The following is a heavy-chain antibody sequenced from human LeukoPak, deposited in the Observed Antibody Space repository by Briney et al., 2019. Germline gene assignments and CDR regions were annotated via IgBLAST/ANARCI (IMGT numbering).Heavy chain of an antibody. CDR1: GFTFDDYA. D-gene: IGHD6-13*01. V-gene: IGHV3-9*01. J-gene: IGHJ6*03. Sequence: GGSLRLSCAASGFTFDDYAMHWVRQAPGKGLEWVSGISWNSGSIGYADSVKGRFTTSRDNAKKSLYLQMNSLRAEDTALYYCAKDGHSSSWYYYYYMDVWGQGTLVTVSS. CDR3: AKDGHSSSWYYYYYMDV. CDR2: ISWNSGSI.